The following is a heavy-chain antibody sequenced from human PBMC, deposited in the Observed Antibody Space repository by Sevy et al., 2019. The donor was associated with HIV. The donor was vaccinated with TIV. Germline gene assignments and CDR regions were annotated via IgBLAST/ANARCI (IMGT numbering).Heavy chain of an antibody. V-gene: IGHV4-4*07. Sequence: SENLSLTCTVSGGSISNLYWSWIRQPAGKRLEWIGRIYTIGHISKSGGTNYNPSLKNRVTMSVDTSKNQFSLKLTSVTAADTAVYYCAGDRYYYDGNGFVTDNWGQGSLVTVSS. CDR3: AGDRYYYDGNGFVTDN. CDR2: IYTIGHISKSGGT. J-gene: IGHJ4*02. D-gene: IGHD3-22*01. CDR1: GGSISNLY.